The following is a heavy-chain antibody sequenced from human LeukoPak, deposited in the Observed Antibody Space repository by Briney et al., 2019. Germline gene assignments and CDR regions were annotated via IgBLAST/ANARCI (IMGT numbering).Heavy chain of an antibody. CDR2: ISYDGSNK. CDR3: AKDLQQLVPHYFDY. J-gene: IGHJ4*02. CDR1: GFTFSSYA. D-gene: IGHD6-13*01. V-gene: IGHV3-30-3*01. Sequence: GGSLRLSCAASGFTFSSYAMHWVRQAPGKGLEWVAVISYDGSNKYYADSVKGRFTISRDNSKNTLYLQMNSLRAEDTAVYYCAKDLQQLVPHYFDYWGQGTLVTVSS.